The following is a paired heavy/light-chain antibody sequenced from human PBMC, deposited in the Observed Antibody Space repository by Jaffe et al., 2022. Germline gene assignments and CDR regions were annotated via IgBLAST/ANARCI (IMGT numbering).Light chain of an antibody. Sequence: SYELTQPPSVSVSPGQTARITCSGDALPKQYAYWYQQKPGQAPVLVIYKDSERPSGIPERFSGSSSGTTVTLTISGVQAEDEADYYCQSADSSGTTGVFGGGTKLTVL. CDR1: ALPKQY. V-gene: IGLV3-25*03. CDR2: KDS. CDR3: QSADSSGTTGV. J-gene: IGLJ2*01.
Heavy chain of an antibody. CDR1: GGSISSYY. D-gene: IGHD2-2*01. CDR2: IYYSGST. CDR3: ARGPQYCSSTSCQGWFWFDP. J-gene: IGHJ5*02. Sequence: QVQLQESGPGLVKPSETLSLTCTVSGGSISSYYWSWIRQPPGKGLEWIGYIYYSGSTNYNPSLKSRVTISVDTSKNQFSLKLSSVTAADTAVYYCARGPQYCSSTSCQGWFWFDPWGQGTLVTVSS. V-gene: IGHV4-59*01.